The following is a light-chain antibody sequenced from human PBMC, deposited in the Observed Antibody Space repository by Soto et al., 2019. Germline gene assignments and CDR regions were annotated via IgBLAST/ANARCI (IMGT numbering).Light chain of an antibody. CDR2: DDS. V-gene: IGLV3-21*02. Sequence: SYELTQPPSVSVAPRQTARITCRGNNIGTKSVHWYQQKPAQAPVLVVYDDSDRPSGIPERFSGSNSGNTATLTISRVEAGDEADYYCQVWDSSSDHPYVFGTGTKLTVL. CDR1: NIGTKS. CDR3: QVWDSSSDHPYV. J-gene: IGLJ1*01.